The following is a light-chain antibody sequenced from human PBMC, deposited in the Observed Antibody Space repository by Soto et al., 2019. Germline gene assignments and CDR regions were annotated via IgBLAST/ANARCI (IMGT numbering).Light chain of an antibody. V-gene: IGKV4-1*01. CDR3: QQYFGTPLT. CDR2: WAS. J-gene: IGKJ4*01. Sequence: DIVMTQSPDSLAVSLGERATINCKSSQSVLYSSNNKNYLAWYQQKPGQPPKLLIYWASARQSGVPDRFSGSGSGTDFTLTIRSPQAEDVAVYYCQQYFGTPLTFGGGTTVEIK. CDR1: QSVLYSSNNKNY.